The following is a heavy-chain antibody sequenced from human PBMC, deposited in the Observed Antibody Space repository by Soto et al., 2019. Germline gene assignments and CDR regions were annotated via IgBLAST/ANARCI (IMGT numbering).Heavy chain of an antibody. V-gene: IGHV4-39*01. CDR3: ASTPVYYYYGMDV. J-gene: IGHJ6*02. CDR1: GGSISSSSYY. Sequence: SETLSLTCTVSGGSISSSSYYWGWIRQPPGKGLEWIGSIYYSGSTYYNPSLKSRVTISVDTSKNQFSLKLSSVTAADTAVYYCASTPVYYYYGMDVWGQGTTVTVSS. CDR2: IYYSGST.